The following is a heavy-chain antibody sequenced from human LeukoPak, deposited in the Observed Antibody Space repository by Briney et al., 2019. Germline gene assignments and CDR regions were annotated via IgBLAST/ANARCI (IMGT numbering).Heavy chain of an antibody. V-gene: IGHV3-48*01. CDR3: ARDLSWEPD. D-gene: IGHD1-26*01. CDR2: ISSSGNTI. Sequence: GGSLRLSCAASGITFSSYNMNWVRQAPGKGLEWVSYISSSGNTIYYADSVKGRFTISRDNAKSSLYLQMNSLRAEDTAVYYCARDLSWEPDWGQGTLVTVSS. CDR1: GITFSSYN. J-gene: IGHJ4*02.